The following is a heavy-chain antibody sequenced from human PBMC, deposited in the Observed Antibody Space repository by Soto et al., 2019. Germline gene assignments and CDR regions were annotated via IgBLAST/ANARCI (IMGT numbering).Heavy chain of an antibody. D-gene: IGHD2-2*01. V-gene: IGHV1-3*04. CDR3: ARDFDQGSFDY. CDR2: INTDYGNT. CDR1: GYTFTRYT. Sequence: QVHLVQSGAEVKKPGASVKISCEASGYTFTRYTLHWVRQAPGQRLEWMGWINTDYGNTGYSQKFQGRVTVVRDTSARIVYMELSSLMSGDTAVYYCARDFDQGSFDYWGQGTLVTVSS. J-gene: IGHJ4*02.